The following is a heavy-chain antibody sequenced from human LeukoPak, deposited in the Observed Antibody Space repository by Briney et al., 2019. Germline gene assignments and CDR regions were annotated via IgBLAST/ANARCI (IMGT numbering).Heavy chain of an antibody. D-gene: IGHD1-1*01. Sequence: SETLSLTCTVSGYSISSGYYWGWIRQPPGKGLEWIGSIHHSGSTNYNPSLKSRVTISLDTSKNQFSLKLSSVTAADTAVYYCGGTSAGLDYWGQGTLVTVSS. CDR2: IHHSGST. V-gene: IGHV4-38-2*02. CDR1: GYSISSGYY. CDR3: GGTSAGLDY. J-gene: IGHJ4*02.